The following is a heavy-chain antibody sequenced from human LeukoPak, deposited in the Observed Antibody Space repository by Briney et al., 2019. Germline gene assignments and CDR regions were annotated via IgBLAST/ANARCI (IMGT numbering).Heavy chain of an antibody. CDR3: ARLCYPGWYFDY. J-gene: IGHJ4*02. D-gene: IGHD3-10*02. V-gene: IGHV4-38-2*02. CDR2: MYYSGIS. Sequence: PSETLSLTCTVSGYSISSGYYWGWIRQPPGKGLEWIGSMYYSGISYYNPSLKSRVTISVDTSKNQFSLRLSSVTAADTAMYYCARLCYPGWYFDYWGQGTLVTVSS. CDR1: GYSISSGYY.